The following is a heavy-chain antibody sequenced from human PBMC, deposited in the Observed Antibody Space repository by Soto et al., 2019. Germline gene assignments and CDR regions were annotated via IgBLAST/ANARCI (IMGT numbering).Heavy chain of an antibody. CDR2: ISDSGDRT. J-gene: IGHJ4*02. Sequence: EVQLLESGGGLVQPGWSLRLSCAASGFTFNIYAMTWVRQAPGKGLEWVSAISDSGDRTYYADSVKGRFTISRDNSNNTLHLQMNSLRVEDTAVYYCATDLGRDYWGQGTLVTVSS. V-gene: IGHV3-23*01. D-gene: IGHD7-27*01. CDR3: ATDLGRDY. CDR1: GFTFNIYA.